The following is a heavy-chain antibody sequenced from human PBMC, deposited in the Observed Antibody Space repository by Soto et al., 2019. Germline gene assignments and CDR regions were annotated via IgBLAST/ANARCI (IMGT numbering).Heavy chain of an antibody. V-gene: IGHV3-74*01. J-gene: IGHJ6*04. Sequence: EVQLVESGGGLVQPGGSLRLSCAASGFTLSGRSMHWVRQAPGKGLVWVSGIDNAGTDSTYADSVKGRFTSARDTAKKTLYRQMTSLRVEHTTGYYFARGWFEADVWCKGPGVTASS. D-gene: IGHD3-10*01. CDR3: ARGWFEADV. CDR1: GFTLSGRS. CDR2: IDNAGTDS.